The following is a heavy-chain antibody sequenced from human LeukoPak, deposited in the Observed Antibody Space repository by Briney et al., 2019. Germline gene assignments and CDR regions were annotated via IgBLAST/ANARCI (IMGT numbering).Heavy chain of an antibody. V-gene: IGHV1-69*04. D-gene: IGHD3-3*01. CDR2: IIPILGIA. CDR1: GGTFSSYA. CDR3: ATGAPHYDFWSGYSPFAY. J-gene: IGHJ4*02. Sequence: GASVKVSCKASGGTFSSYAISWVRQAPGQGLEWMGRIIPILGIANYAQKFQGRVTITADKSTSTAYMELSSLRSEDTAVYYCATGAPHYDFWSGYSPFAYWGQGTLVTVSS.